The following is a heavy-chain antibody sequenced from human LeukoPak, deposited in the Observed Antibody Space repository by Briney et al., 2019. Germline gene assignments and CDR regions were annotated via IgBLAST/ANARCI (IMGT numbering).Heavy chain of an antibody. J-gene: IGHJ4*02. CDR2: ISGSGGST. D-gene: IGHD6-19*01. CDR3: AKGSSSGWSPSDY. Sequence: GGTLRLSCAASGFTFSSYGMSWVRQAPGKGLEWVSAISGSGGSTYYADSVKGRFTISRDNSKNTLYLQINSLRAEDTAVYYCAKGSSSGWSPSDYWGQGTLVTVSS. CDR1: GFTFSSYG. V-gene: IGHV3-23*01.